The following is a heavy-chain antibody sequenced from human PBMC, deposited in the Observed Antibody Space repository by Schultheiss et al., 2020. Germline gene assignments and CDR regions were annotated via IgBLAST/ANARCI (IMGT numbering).Heavy chain of an antibody. D-gene: IGHD3-10*01. J-gene: IGHJ6*02. CDR2: IIPIFGTA. Sequence: SVKVSCKASGGTFSSYAISWVRQAPGQGLEWMGGIIPIFGTANYAQKFQGRVTITADESTSTAYMELSSLRSEDTAVYYCARAVGSGSYYNVGLAGSFGMDVWGQGTTVTVSS. CDR1: GGTFSSYA. CDR3: ARAVGSGSYYNVGLAGSFGMDV. V-gene: IGHV1-69*13.